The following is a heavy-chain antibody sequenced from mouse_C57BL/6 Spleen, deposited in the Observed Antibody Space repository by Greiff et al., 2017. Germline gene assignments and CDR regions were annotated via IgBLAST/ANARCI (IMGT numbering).Heavy chain of an antibody. CDR3: ARDGGTTHPFDY. V-gene: IGHV5-4*01. J-gene: IGHJ2*01. D-gene: IGHD1-1*01. CDR1: GFTFSSYA. Sequence: EVQRVESGGGLVKPGGSLKLSCAASGFTFSSYAMSWVRQTPEKRLEWVATISDGGSYTYYPDNVKGRFTISRDNAKNNLYRQMSHLKSEDTAMYYCARDGGTTHPFDYWGQGTTLTVSS. CDR2: ISDGGSYT.